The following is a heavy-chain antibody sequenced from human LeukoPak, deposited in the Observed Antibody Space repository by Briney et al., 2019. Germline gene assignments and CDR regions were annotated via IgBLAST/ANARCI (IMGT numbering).Heavy chain of an antibody. Sequence: GSLRLSCAASGFGFRGYGMHWVRQAPGKGLEWVAFIRYDGTKTYYADSVKGRFTISRDNSKNTLSLQMNSLRAEDTAVYYCAKAIWVAATTSWFCFDYWGQGTLVTVSS. CDR2: IRYDGTKT. V-gene: IGHV3-30*02. CDR1: GFGFRGYG. CDR3: AKAIWVAATTSWFCFDY. J-gene: IGHJ4*02. D-gene: IGHD4-11*01.